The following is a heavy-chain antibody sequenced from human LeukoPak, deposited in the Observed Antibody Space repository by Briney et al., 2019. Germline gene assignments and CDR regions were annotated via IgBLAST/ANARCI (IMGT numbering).Heavy chain of an antibody. CDR1: GGSISSYY. Sequence: SETLSLTCTVSGGSISSYYWSWIRQPPGKGLEWIGYICYSGSTNYNPSLKSRVTISVDTSKNQFSLKLSSVTAADTAVYYCARSSSGYSYYFDYWGQGTLVTVSS. CDR2: ICYSGST. CDR3: ARSSSGYSYYFDY. D-gene: IGHD5-12*01. J-gene: IGHJ4*02. V-gene: IGHV4-59*01.